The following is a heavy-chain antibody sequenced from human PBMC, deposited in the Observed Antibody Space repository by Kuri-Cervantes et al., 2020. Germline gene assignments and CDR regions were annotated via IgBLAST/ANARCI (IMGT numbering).Heavy chain of an antibody. CDR1: GGSISSYY. Sequence: ESLKISWTVSGGSISSYYWSWIRQPPGKGLEWIGYIYYSGSTNYNPSLKRRVTISVDTSKNQFSLKLSSVTAADTAVYYCARHSLIAAAGKGGNYWGQGTLVTVSS. J-gene: IGHJ4*02. V-gene: IGHV4-59*08. D-gene: IGHD6-13*01. CDR2: IYYSGST. CDR3: ARHSLIAAAGKGGNY.